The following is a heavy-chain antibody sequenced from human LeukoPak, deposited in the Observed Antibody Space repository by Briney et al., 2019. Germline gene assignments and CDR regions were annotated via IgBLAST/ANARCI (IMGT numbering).Heavy chain of an antibody. CDR3: ARVVVPAAILDY. J-gene: IGHJ4*02. V-gene: IGHV4-34*01. D-gene: IGHD2-2*02. CDR1: GGSFSGYY. CDR2: INHSGST. Sequence: PSETLSLTCAVYGGSFSGYYWSWIRQPPGKGLEWIGEINHSGSTNYNPSLKSRVTISVDTSKNQFSLKLSSVTAADTAVYYCARVVVPAAILDYWGQGTLVTVSS.